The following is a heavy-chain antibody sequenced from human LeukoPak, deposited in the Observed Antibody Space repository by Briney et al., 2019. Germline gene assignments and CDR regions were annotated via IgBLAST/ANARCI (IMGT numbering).Heavy chain of an antibody. Sequence: GASVKVSCKTSGYTFTNYYIHWVRQAPGQGLEWRGIMNPSGGTTSYAQKFQGRVTMTRDTSTSTVYMDLSSLRSEDTAVYYCARGYCSGNSCYVFDYWGQGTLVTVSS. D-gene: IGHD2-2*01. V-gene: IGHV1-46*01. CDR1: GYTFTNYY. J-gene: IGHJ4*02. CDR3: ARGYCSGNSCYVFDY. CDR2: MNPSGGTT.